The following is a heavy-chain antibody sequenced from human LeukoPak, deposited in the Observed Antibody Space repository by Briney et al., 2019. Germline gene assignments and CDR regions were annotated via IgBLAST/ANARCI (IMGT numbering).Heavy chain of an antibody. CDR3: ARPPLSSGWVGGDY. CDR2: ISSSSSYI. J-gene: IGHJ4*02. CDR1: GFTFSSYS. V-gene: IGHV3-21*01. D-gene: IGHD6-19*01. Sequence: PGGSLRLSCAASGFTFSSYSMNWVRQAPGKGLEWVSSISSSSSYIYYADSVKGRFTISRDNAKNSLYLQMNSLRAEDTAVYYCARPPLSSGWVGGDYWGQGTLVTVSS.